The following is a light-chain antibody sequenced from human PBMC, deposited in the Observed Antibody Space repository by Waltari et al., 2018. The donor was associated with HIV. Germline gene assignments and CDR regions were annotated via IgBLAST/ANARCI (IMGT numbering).Light chain of an antibody. J-gene: IGLJ3*02. CDR1: SSDVGGYNY. Sequence: QSALTQPPSASGSPGQSVTISCTGTSSDVGGYNYVSWYQQHPGKAPKLMIYEVSKRSSGVPDRFFGSKSGNTASLTVSGLQAEDEADYYCSSYAGSFWVFGGGTKLTVL. V-gene: IGLV2-8*01. CDR2: EVS. CDR3: SSYAGSFWV.